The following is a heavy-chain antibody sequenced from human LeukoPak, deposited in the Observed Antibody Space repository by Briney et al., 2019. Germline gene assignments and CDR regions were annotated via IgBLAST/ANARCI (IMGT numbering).Heavy chain of an antibody. J-gene: IGHJ3*02. D-gene: IGHD3-22*01. V-gene: IGHV3-30*02. CDR3: AKSWNYYDSSGDDALDI. Sequence: GGSLRLSCAASGFTFSSYGMHWVRQAPGKGLEWVAFIRYDGSNKYYADSVKGRFTISRDNSKNTLYLQMNSLRVEDTAVYYCAKSWNYYDSSGDDALDIWGQGTMVTVSS. CDR2: IRYDGSNK. CDR1: GFTFSSYG.